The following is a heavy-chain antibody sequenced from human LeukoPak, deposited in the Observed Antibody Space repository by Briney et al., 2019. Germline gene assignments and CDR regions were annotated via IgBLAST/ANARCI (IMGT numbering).Heavy chain of an antibody. Sequence: GGSLRLSCAASGFTFSSYSMNWVRQTPGKGLEWMANINQYGTQRTYVDSVRGRFTISRDNAESSLYLQMNSLRSEDTALYYCVADGVWGSISYWGQGTLVTVSS. CDR3: VADGVWGSISY. CDR1: GFTFSSYS. CDR2: INQYGTQR. V-gene: IGHV3-7*01. D-gene: IGHD3-16*01. J-gene: IGHJ4*02.